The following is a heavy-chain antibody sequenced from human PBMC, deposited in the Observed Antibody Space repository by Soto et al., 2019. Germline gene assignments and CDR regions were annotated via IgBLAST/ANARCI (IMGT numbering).Heavy chain of an antibody. Sequence: QVQLVQSGAEVKKPGASVKVSCKASGYTFTSYGISWVRQAPGQGLEWMGWISAYNGNTNYAQKLQGRVTITTDTPTTTAYMELRSLRSDDTAVYYCARDKSVYPYYDAMDVWGQGTTVTVSS. V-gene: IGHV1-18*01. CDR2: ISAYNGNT. CDR3: ARDKSVYPYYDAMDV. J-gene: IGHJ6*02. CDR1: GYTFTSYG.